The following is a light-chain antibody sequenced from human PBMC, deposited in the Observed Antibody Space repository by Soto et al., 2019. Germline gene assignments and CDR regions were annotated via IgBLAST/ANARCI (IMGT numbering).Light chain of an antibody. J-gene: IGKJ1*01. CDR1: QSISSW. CDR2: KAS. Sequence: DLQMTQSPSTLSASVGDRVTITCRASQSISSWLAWYQQKPGQAPNLLIYKASSLESGVPSRFSGSGSGTEFTLTISSLQPDDFATYYCQQYNTYSTFGQGTKVDIK. CDR3: QQYNTYST. V-gene: IGKV1-5*03.